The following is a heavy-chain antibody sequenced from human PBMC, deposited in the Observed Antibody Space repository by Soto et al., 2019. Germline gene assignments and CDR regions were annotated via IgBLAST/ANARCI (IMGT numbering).Heavy chain of an antibody. CDR1: GGSISSYY. Sequence: PSETLSLTCTVSGGSISSYYWSWVRQPPGKGLEWIAYIDNSGNTNYNPSLKSRVTISVDASKNQFSLKLSSVTAADTAVYYCARDRISMVRGVKVTSYFGLDVWGQGTTVTVSS. D-gene: IGHD3-10*01. CDR2: IDNSGNT. CDR3: ARDRISMVRGVKVTSYFGLDV. V-gene: IGHV4-59*01. J-gene: IGHJ6*02.